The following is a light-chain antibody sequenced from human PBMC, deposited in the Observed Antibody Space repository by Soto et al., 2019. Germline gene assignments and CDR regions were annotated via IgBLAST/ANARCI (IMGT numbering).Light chain of an antibody. CDR3: QQYNNCPPQIT. CDR2: GAS. V-gene: IGKV3-15*01. Sequence: DIVMTQSPATLSESTGGRVIVSCRASQDVSSHVAWYQQRPGQAPRLLIYGASTRATGIPARFSGSGSGTEFTLTISSLQSADFAVYYCQQYNNCPPQITFGQGTRLEIK. CDR1: QDVSSH. J-gene: IGKJ5*01.